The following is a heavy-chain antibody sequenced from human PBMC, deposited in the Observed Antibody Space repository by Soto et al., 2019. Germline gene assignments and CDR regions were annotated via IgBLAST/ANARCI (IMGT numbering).Heavy chain of an antibody. V-gene: IGHV3-48*02. CDR1: GFIFGNYN. D-gene: IGHD3-16*01. CDR2: MSSSGSDI. CDR3: ARDSWGIDY. J-gene: IGHJ4*02. Sequence: VQLVESGGNLVQSGGSLRLSCAASGFIFGNYNMNWARQAPGRGLEWIAYMSSSGSDIYYTDSVKGRFTISRDNAKNSLFLQMNSLRDEDTAKYYCARDSWGIDYWGQGTLVSVSS.